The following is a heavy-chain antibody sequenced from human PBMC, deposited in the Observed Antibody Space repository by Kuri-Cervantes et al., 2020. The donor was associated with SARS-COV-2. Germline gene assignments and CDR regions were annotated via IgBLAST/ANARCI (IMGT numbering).Heavy chain of an antibody. CDR2: ITSFNGNT. Sequence: SVKVSCKASGYTFTYRRLHWVRQAPGQALEWMGWITSFNGNTEYAQKVLDRVTITTDRSINTAYMELSSLRSEDTAVYYCATDTPRPTAAGTLGGYWGQGTLVTVSS. CDR1: GYTFTYRR. J-gene: IGHJ4*02. CDR3: ATDTPRPTAAGTLGGY. D-gene: IGHD6-13*01. V-gene: IGHV1-45*02.